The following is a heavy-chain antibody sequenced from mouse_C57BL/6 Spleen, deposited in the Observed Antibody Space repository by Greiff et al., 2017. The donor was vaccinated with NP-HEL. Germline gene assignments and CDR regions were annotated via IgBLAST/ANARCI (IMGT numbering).Heavy chain of an antibody. CDR3: ARSYGHEGAMDY. J-gene: IGHJ4*01. Sequence: VKLQESGPGLVAPSQSLSITCTVSGFSLTSYGVDWVRQSPGKGLEWLGVIWGVGSTNYNSALKSRLSISKDNSKSQVFLKMNSLQTDDTAMYYCARSYGHEGAMDYWGQGTSVTVSS. CDR1: GFSLTSYG. CDR2: IWGVGST. D-gene: IGHD2-2*01. V-gene: IGHV2-6*01.